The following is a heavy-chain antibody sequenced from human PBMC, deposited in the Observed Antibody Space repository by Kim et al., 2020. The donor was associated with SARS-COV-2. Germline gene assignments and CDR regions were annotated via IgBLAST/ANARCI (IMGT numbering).Heavy chain of an antibody. D-gene: IGHD2-15*01. J-gene: IGHJ4*02. CDR1: GFTVSSNY. CDR2: IYSGGST. Sequence: GGSLRLSCAASGFTVSSNYMSWVRQAPGKGLEWVSVIYSGGSTYNADSVKGRFTISRDNSKNTLYLQVNSLRAEDTAVYYCARHLSRYGSYFDYWGQGTLVTVSS. CDR3: ARHLSRYGSYFDY. V-gene: IGHV3-66*04.